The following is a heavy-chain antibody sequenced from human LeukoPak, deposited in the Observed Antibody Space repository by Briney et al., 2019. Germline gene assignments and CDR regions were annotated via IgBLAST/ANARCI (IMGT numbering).Heavy chain of an antibody. CDR1: GGSISSGGHY. Sequence: PSETLSLTYTVSGGSISSGGHYWSWIRQPAGKGLEYLGRISSTGSTNYNPSLRSRVTISADASKNHFSLKLTSVTAADTAVYYCARDRTYSGSGIYTYFDYWGQGILVTVSS. CDR3: ARDRTYSGSGIYTYFDY. D-gene: IGHD3-10*01. V-gene: IGHV4-61*02. J-gene: IGHJ4*02. CDR2: ISSTGST.